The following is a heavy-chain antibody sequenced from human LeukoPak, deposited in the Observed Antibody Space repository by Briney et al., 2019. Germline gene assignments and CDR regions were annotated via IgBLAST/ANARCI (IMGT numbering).Heavy chain of an antibody. V-gene: IGHV4-61*02. D-gene: IGHD1-20*01. Sequence: PSQTLSLTCTVSGGSISSGSYYWSWIRQPAGKGLEWIGRIYTSGSTNYNPSLKSRVTISVDTSKNQFSLKLSSVTAADTAVYYCAREVITGPYYFDYWGQGTLVTVSS. CDR3: AREVITGPYYFDY. CDR1: GGSISSGSYY. CDR2: IYTSGST. J-gene: IGHJ4*02.